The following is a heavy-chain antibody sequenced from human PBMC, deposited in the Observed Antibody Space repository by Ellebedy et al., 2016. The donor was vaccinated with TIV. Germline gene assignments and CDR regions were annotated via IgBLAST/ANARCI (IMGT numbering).Heavy chain of an antibody. J-gene: IGHJ5*02. Sequence: GGSLRLSCKGSGYSFTTFWISWVRQMPGKGLEWMGRIDPSDSYTNYSPSFQGHVTISADKSISTAYLQWSSLKASDTAIYYCARFGGSSSPWFDPWGQGTLVTVSS. CDR1: GYSFTTFW. D-gene: IGHD6-6*01. V-gene: IGHV5-10-1*01. CDR3: ARFGGSSSPWFDP. CDR2: IDPSDSYT.